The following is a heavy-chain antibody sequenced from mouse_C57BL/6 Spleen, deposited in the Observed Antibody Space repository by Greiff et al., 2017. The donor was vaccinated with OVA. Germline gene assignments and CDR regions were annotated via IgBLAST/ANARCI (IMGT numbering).Heavy chain of an antibody. CDR2: ISSGGSYT. CDR1: GFTFSSYG. D-gene: IGHD1-3*01. V-gene: IGHV5-6*02. J-gene: IGHJ1*03. CDR3: ARGIITPSYWYFDV. Sequence: EVMLVESGGDLVKPGGSLKLSCAASGFTFSSYGMSWVRQTPDKRLEWVATISSGGSYTYYPDSVKGRFTISRDNAKNTLYLQMSSLKSEDTAMYYCARGIITPSYWYFDVWGTGTTVTVSS.